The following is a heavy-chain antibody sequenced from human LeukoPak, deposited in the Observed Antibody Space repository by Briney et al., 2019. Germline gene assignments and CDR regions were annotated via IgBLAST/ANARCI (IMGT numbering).Heavy chain of an antibody. Sequence: PSETLSLTCAVSGGSISSGGYSWSWIRQPPGKGLEWIGVIYNHGRTEYNPSLKSRVTISLDTSNSQFSLKLHSVTPADTAVYFCARGLAGRSSGAIYFALWGRGTLVTVSS. D-gene: IGHD3-10*01. CDR2: IYNHGRT. V-gene: IGHV4-61*08. J-gene: IGHJ2*01. CDR3: ARGLAGRSSGAIYFAL. CDR1: GGSISSGGYS.